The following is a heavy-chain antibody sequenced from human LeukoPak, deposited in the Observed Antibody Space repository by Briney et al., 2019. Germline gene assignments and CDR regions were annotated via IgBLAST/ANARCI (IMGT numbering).Heavy chain of an antibody. CDR3: ASTVTYCGGDCSGY. CDR1: GFTFSSYS. D-gene: IGHD2-21*01. J-gene: IGHJ4*02. V-gene: IGHV3-21*01. CDR2: ISSSSSYI. Sequence: GGSLRLSCAASGFTFSSYSMNWVRQAPGKGLEWVSSISSSSSYIYYADSVKGRFTISRDNAKNSLYLQMNSLRAEDTAVYYCASTVTYCGGDCSGYWGQGILVTVSS.